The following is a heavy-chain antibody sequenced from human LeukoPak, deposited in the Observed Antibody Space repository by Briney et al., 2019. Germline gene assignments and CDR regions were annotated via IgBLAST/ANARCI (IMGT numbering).Heavy chain of an antibody. CDR1: GFTFDYYW. CDR2: INSDGSNT. D-gene: IGHD3-22*01. Sequence: GGSLRLSCAASGFTFDYYWMHWVRQAPGKGLMWVSRINSDGSNTHYADSVKGRFTISRDNAKNTLYLQMNGLRVEDTAVYYCVVWGEDRSGHRFDFWGQGTLVTVSS. CDR3: VVWGEDRSGHRFDF. V-gene: IGHV3-74*01. J-gene: IGHJ4*02.